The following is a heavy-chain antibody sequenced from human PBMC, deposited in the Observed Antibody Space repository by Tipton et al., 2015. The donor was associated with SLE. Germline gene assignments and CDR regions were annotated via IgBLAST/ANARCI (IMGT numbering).Heavy chain of an antibody. D-gene: IGHD3-16*01. CDR3: ARDGGGDMLDF. J-gene: IGHJ4*02. V-gene: IGHV4-34*01. Sequence: TLSLTCAVYGGSFSGYYWSWIRQPPGKGLEWIGEINHSGSTNYNPSLKSRVTMSVDTSKNQFSLKLTSLTAADTAIYFCARDGGGDMLDFWCQGALVAVSS. CDR1: GGSFSGYY. CDR2: INHSGST.